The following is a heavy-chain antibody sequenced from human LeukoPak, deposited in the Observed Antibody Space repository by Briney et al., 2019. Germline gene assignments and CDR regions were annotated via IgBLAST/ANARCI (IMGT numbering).Heavy chain of an antibody. D-gene: IGHD1-26*01. CDR3: ARELGSYYRYFDY. CDR2: IYSDSST. V-gene: IGHV3-53*01. CDR1: GVTVSSNY. J-gene: IGHJ4*02. Sequence: PGGSPRLSCAASGVTVSSNYMNWVRQAPGKGLECVSVIYSDSSTYYADSVKGRFTISRDNSKNTLYLQMNSLRAEDTAVYYCARELGSYYRYFDYWGQGTLVTVSS.